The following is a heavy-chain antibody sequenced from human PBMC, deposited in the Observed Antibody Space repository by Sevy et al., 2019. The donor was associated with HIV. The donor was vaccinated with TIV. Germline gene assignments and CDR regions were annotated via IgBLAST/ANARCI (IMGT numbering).Heavy chain of an antibody. CDR3: ARAYDSSGYTGRARYFDL. J-gene: IGHJ2*01. V-gene: IGHV3-48*02. CDR2: ISSSSSTI. Sequence: GGSLRLSCAASGFTFSSYSMNWVRQAPGKGLEWVSYISSSSSTIYYADSVKGRFTISRDNAKNSLYLQMNSLRDEDTAVYYCARAYDSSGYTGRARYFDLWGRGTLVTVSS. D-gene: IGHD3-22*01. CDR1: GFTFSSYS.